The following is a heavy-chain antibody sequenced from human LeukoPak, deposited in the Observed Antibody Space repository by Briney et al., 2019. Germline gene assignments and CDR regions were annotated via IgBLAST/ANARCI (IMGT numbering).Heavy chain of an antibody. CDR2: MNPNSGNT. CDR3: ARGRYYDFWSGYHTHRYGMDV. Sequence: ASVKVSCKASGYTFTSYDINWVRQATGQGLEWMGWMNPNSGNTGYEQKFQGRVTMTRNTSISTAYMELSSLRSEDTAVYYCARGRYYDFWSGYHTHRYGMDVWGQGTTVTVSS. D-gene: IGHD3-3*01. CDR1: GYTFTSYD. V-gene: IGHV1-8*01. J-gene: IGHJ6*02.